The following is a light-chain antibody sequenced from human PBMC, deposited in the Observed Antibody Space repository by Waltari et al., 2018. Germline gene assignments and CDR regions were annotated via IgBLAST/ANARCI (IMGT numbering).Light chain of an antibody. V-gene: IGKV1-5*03. J-gene: IGKJ4*01. CDR3: QQCNSYLLT. Sequence: DIQMTQSPSTLSASVGDRVTITCRASQSIGSSLAWYQEKPGKAPKVVIYEASSLESRVPSRFSGSGSGTEFTLTISSLQPDDFATYYCQQCNSYLLTFGGGTKVEIK. CDR2: EAS. CDR1: QSIGSS.